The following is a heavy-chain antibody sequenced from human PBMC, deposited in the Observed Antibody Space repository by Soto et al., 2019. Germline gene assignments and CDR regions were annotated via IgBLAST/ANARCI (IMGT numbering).Heavy chain of an antibody. CDR3: AVGINWFDP. CDR1: GGSXSAYY. V-gene: IGHV4-34*01. CDR2: INHSGST. Sequence: SETLSLTCAVYGGSXSAYYWTWIRQSPGKGLEWIGEINHSGSTNYNPSLKSRVTISVDTSKNQFSLKLSSVTAADTAIYYCAVGINWFDPWGQGTLVTVSS. J-gene: IGHJ5*02.